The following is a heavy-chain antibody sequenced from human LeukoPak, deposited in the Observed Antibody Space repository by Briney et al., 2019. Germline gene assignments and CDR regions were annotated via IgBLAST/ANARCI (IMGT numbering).Heavy chain of an antibody. CDR1: GFTFSNYN. D-gene: IGHD5-12*01. CDR3: AKDHRWGDSGYDAGLFDY. Sequence: GGSLRLSCAASGFTFSNYNMNWVRQAPGKGLEWVSSISSRNSYIYYVDSVKGRFTISRDNAKNSLYLQMNSLRTEDTALYYCAKDHRWGDSGYDAGLFDYWGQGTLVTVSS. J-gene: IGHJ4*02. CDR2: ISSRNSYI. V-gene: IGHV3-21*04.